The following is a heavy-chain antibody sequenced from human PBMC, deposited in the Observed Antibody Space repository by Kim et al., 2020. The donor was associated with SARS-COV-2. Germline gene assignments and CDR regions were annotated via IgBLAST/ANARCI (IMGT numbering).Heavy chain of an antibody. Sequence: GGSLRLSCAASGLSFSTSWMGWVRQAPGKGLEWAASIREDGSAKFYLDSVKGRFPTSRDNAQNSVSLQMNTLRAADTAVYYCARYSIGSRSFDYWGQG. CDR2: IREDGSAK. CDR1: GLSFSTSW. D-gene: IGHD2-21*01. V-gene: IGHV3-7*01. CDR3: ARYSIGSRSFDY. J-gene: IGHJ4*02.